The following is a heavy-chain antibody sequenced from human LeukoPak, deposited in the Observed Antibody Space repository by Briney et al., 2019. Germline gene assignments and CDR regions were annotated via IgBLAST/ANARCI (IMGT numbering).Heavy chain of an antibody. CDR1: GFTVSGNH. J-gene: IGHJ4*02. CDR2: IYVAHST. D-gene: IGHD1-26*01. CDR3: ARVQVGDYFDY. Sequence: GGSLRLSCAASGFTVSGNHMSWVRQAPGKGLEWVSVIYVAHSTSYADSVKGRFTTSRDSSKSTVYLQMNSLRAEDTAVYYCARVQVGDYFDYWGQGTLVTVSS. V-gene: IGHV3-66*01.